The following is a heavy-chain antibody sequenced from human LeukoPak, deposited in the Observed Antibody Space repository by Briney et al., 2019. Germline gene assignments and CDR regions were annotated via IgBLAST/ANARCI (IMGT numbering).Heavy chain of an antibody. CDR3: ARGPYSYDSSGAFDI. Sequence: GSLRLSCAAYGFTFSIYEMNWVRQAPGKGLEWIGEINHSGSTNYNPSLKSRVTISVDTSKNQFSLKLSSVTAADTAVYFCARGPYSYDSSGAFDIWGQGTMVTVSS. CDR2: INHSGST. V-gene: IGHV4-34*01. CDR1: GFTFSIYE. D-gene: IGHD3-22*01. J-gene: IGHJ3*02.